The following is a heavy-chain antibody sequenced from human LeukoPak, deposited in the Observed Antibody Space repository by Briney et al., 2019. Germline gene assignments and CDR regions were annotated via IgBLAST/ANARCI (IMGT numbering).Heavy chain of an antibody. D-gene: IGHD6-19*01. CDR1: GYTFTGYY. CDR2: INPNSGGT. V-gene: IGHV1-2*02. J-gene: IGHJ5*02. CDR3: ARDRARIAVAGGYNWFDP. Sequence: VASVKVSCKASGYTFTGYYMHWVRQAPGQGLEWMGWINPNSGGTNYAPKFQGRVTTTRDTSISTAYMELSRLRSDDTAVYYCARDRARIAVAGGYNWFDPWGQGTLVTVSS.